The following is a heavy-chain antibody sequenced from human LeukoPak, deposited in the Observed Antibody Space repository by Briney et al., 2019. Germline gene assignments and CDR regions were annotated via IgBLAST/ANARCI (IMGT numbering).Heavy chain of an antibody. D-gene: IGHD3-10*01. Sequence: GGSLRLSCAASEFTFNTYGMHWVRQAPGKGLEWVALISYDGSNKYYTDSVKGRFTISRDNSKDTVYLQMSSLRAEGTAVYYCSKGFGSYGIDFWGQGTLVTVSS. CDR2: ISYDGSNK. CDR1: EFTFNTYG. CDR3: SKGFGSYGIDF. V-gene: IGHV3-30*18. J-gene: IGHJ4*02.